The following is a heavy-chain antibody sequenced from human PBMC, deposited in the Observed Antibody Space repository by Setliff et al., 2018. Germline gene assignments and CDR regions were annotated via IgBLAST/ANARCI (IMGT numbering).Heavy chain of an antibody. J-gene: IGHJ4*02. Sequence: ASVKVSCKASGYTFTNYGITWVRQAPGQGLEWMGWISAYNGNTNYAQKLQGRVTMTTDTSTSTAYMELRSLRSDDTAVYYCARALMGYNRWYFDYWGQGTLVTVSS. V-gene: IGHV1-18*01. D-gene: IGHD1-1*01. CDR2: ISAYNGNT. CDR1: GYTFTNYG. CDR3: ARALMGYNRWYFDY.